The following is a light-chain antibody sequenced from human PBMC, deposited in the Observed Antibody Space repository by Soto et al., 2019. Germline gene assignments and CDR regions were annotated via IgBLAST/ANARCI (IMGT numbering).Light chain of an antibody. Sequence: IVWTHSPATLPLSPLERATLSFMAGQSVSIYLVFYQQKPGQAPRLLIYDASTSATGIPARFSGSGSGTDFTLTIDRLEPEDFAVYYCHQYGSSPHTFGQGTRLEIK. CDR2: DAS. CDR3: HQYGSSPHT. CDR1: QSVSIY. J-gene: IGKJ5*01. V-gene: IGKV3-20*01.